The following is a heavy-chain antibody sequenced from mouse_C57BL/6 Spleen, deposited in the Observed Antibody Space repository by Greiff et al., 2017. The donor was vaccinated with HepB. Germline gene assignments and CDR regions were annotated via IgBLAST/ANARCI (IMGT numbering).Heavy chain of an antibody. CDR3: ARGDGPFAY. V-gene: IGHV1-18*01. J-gene: IGHJ3*01. CDR2: INPNNGGT. D-gene: IGHD2-3*01. CDR1: GYTFTDYN. Sequence: EVQLQQPGAELVKPGASVKIPCKASGYTFTDYNMDWVKQSHGKSLEWIGDINPNNGGTIYNQKFKGKATLTVDKSSSTAYMELRSLTSEDTAVYYCARGDGPFAYWGQGTLVTVSA.